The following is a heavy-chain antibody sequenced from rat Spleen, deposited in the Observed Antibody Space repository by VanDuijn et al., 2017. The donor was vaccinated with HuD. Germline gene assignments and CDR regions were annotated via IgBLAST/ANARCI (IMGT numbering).Heavy chain of an antibody. D-gene: IGHD1-1*01. V-gene: IGHV5-7*01. CDR1: GFTFSDYY. CDR3: ARRGYYYSGDPYVMDA. CDR2: ISYDGSST. J-gene: IGHJ4*01. Sequence: EVQLVESGGGLVQPGRSLKLSCAASGFTFSDYYMAWVRQAPTKGLEWVATISYDGSSTYYRDSVKGRFTISRDNAKSTLYLQMDSLRSEDTATYYCARRGYYYSGDPYVMDAWGQGASVTVSS.